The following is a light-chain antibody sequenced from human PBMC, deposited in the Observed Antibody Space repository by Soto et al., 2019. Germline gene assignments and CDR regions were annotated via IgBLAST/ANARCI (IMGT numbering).Light chain of an antibody. CDR1: SSNIGAGYD. V-gene: IGLV1-40*01. CDR3: QSYDSSLSGYYV. J-gene: IGLJ1*01. Sequence: QAVVTQPPSVSGAPGQRVTISCTGSSSNIGAGYDVHWYQQLPGTAPKLLIYDNSNRPSGVPDRFSGSQSGTSASLAITGLQAEDEADYYCQSYDSSLSGYYVFGTGTKVTVL. CDR2: DNS.